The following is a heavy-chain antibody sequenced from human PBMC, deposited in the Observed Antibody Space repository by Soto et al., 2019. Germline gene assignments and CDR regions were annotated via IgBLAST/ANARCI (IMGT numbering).Heavy chain of an antibody. Sequence: QVQLQESGPGLVKPSETLSLTCTVSGGSISSYYWSWIRQPPGKGLEWIGYIYYTGSTKYNPSLKGRVTISLDTSKNQFSLKLSSATAADTAVYYCARAYSSSWYPDAFDIWGQGTMVTVSS. CDR1: GGSISSYY. J-gene: IGHJ3*02. CDR2: IYYTGST. D-gene: IGHD6-13*01. V-gene: IGHV4-59*01. CDR3: ARAYSSSWYPDAFDI.